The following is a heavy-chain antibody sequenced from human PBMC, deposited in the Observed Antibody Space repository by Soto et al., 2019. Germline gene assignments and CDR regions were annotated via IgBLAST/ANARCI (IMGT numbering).Heavy chain of an antibody. CDR1: GYTFTGYY. CDR3: ASQQLGPSYYYGMDV. D-gene: IGHD6-6*01. Sequence: ASVKVSCKASGYTFTGYYMHWVRQAPGQGLEWMGWINPNSGGTNYAQKFQGWVTMTRDTSISTAYMELSSLRSEDTAVYYCASQQLGPSYYYGMDVWGQGTTVTVSS. V-gene: IGHV1-2*04. CDR2: INPNSGGT. J-gene: IGHJ6*02.